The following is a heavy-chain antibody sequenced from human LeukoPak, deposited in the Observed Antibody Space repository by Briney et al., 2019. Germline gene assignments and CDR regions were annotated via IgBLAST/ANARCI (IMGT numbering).Heavy chain of an antibody. V-gene: IGHV4-34*09. D-gene: IGHD3-22*01. J-gene: IGHJ4*02. CDR1: GGSFSGYY. CDR2: INHSGST. Sequence: PSETLSLTCAVYGGSFSGYYWSWIRQPPGKGLEWIGEINHSGSTNYNPSLKSRVTISVDTSKNQFSLKLSSVTAADTAVYYCARFTLVVDDDYFDYWGQGTLVTVSS. CDR3: ARFTLVVDDDYFDY.